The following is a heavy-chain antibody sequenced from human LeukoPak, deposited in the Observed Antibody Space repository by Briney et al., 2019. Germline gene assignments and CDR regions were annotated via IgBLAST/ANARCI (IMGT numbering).Heavy chain of an antibody. CDR3: ARGGRIAAAGTGYFDY. CDR1: GRSFSGYY. V-gene: IGHV4-34*01. CDR2: INHSGST. D-gene: IGHD6-13*01. Sequence: PSETLSLTCAVYGRSFSGYYWSWIRQPPGKGLEWIGEINHSGSTNYNPSLKSRATISVDTSKNQFSLKLSSVTAADTAVYYCARGGRIAAAGTGYFDYWGQGTLVTVSS. J-gene: IGHJ4*02.